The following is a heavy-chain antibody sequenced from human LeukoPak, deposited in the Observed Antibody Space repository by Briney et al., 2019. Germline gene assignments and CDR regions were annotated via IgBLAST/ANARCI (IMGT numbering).Heavy chain of an antibody. D-gene: IGHD2-2*01. V-gene: IGHV1-8*03. Sequence: ASVKVSCKASGYTFTSYDINRVRQATGQGLEWMGWMNPNSGNIGYAQKFQGRVTITRNTSISTAYMELSSLRSEDTAVYYCARVGSSTGYYYYMDVWGKGTTVTVSS. CDR2: MNPNSGNI. CDR3: ARVGSSTGYYYYMDV. CDR1: GYTFTSYD. J-gene: IGHJ6*03.